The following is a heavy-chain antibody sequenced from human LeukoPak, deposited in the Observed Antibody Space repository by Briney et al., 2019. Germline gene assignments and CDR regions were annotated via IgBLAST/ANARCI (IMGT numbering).Heavy chain of an antibody. Sequence: SETLSLTCTVSGGSISSYYWSWIRQPPGKGLEWIGYIYHSGSTNYNPSLKSRVTISVDTSKNQLSLKLSSVTAADTAVYFCARYSYAYFDYWGQGTLVTVSS. V-gene: IGHV4-59*01. CDR1: GGSISSYY. J-gene: IGHJ4*02. CDR2: IYHSGST. D-gene: IGHD5-18*01. CDR3: ARYSYAYFDY.